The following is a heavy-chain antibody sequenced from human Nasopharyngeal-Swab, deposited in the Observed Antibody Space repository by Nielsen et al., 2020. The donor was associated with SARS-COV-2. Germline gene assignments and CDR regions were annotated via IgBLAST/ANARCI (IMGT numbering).Heavy chain of an antibody. Sequence: GSLRLSCAASGFTFSDYYMSWIRQPPGKGLEWIGYIYYSGSTNYNPSLKSRVTISVDTSKNQFSLKLSSVTAADTAVYYCARGSAFDYWGQGTLVTVSS. J-gene: IGHJ4*02. CDR3: ARGSAFDY. V-gene: IGHV4-59*01. CDR1: GFTFSDYY. CDR2: IYYSGST.